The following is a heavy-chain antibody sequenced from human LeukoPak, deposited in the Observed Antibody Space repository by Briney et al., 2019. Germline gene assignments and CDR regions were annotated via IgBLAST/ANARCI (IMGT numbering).Heavy chain of an antibody. J-gene: IGHJ6*02. Sequence: ASVKVSSKASGGTFSSYAISWVRQAPGQGLEWMVGIIPIFGTANYAQKLQGRVMITADESTSTAYMELSSLRSEDTAVYYCWALSSSSYYYYGMDVWGQGTTVTVSS. CDR2: IIPIFGTA. CDR1: GGTFSSYA. D-gene: IGHD6-13*01. V-gene: IGHV1-69*13. CDR3: WALSSSSYYYYGMDV.